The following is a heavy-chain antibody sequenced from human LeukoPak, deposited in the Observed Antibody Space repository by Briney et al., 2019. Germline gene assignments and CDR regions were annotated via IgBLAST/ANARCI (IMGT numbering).Heavy chain of an antibody. CDR1: GGTFSSYA. CDR3: ARDLRYYYDSSGPLDY. Sequence: SVKVSCKASGGTFSSYAISWVRQAPGQGLEWMGSIIPIFGTANYAQKFQGRVTITADESTSTAYMELSSLRSEDTAVYYCARDLRYYYDSSGPLDYWGQGTLVAVSS. J-gene: IGHJ4*02. CDR2: IIPIFGTA. D-gene: IGHD3-22*01. V-gene: IGHV1-69*13.